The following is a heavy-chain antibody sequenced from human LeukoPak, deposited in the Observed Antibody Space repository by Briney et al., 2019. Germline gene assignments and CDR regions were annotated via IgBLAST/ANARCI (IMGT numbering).Heavy chain of an antibody. Sequence: ASVKLSCKAAGYTVTSYDINWGRRAPGHGGGGMGGITPNRGGPHYAKNFQGCVTMPRDTSISTAYMELSRLTPDDTAVYYCARPPWYSSGSYADYWGEGALVTVSP. CDR1: GYTVTSYD. J-gene: IGHJ4*02. CDR3: ARPPWYSSGSYADY. D-gene: IGHD6-19*01. CDR2: ITPNRGGP. V-gene: IGHV1-2*04.